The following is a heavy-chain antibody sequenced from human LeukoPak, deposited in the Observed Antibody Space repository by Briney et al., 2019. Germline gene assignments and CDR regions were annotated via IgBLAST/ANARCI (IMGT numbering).Heavy chain of an antibody. CDR1: GYTFTDYY. J-gene: IGHJ4*02. V-gene: IGHV1-2*02. CDR2: ISPNSGGT. D-gene: IGHD1-26*01. Sequence: ASVKVSCKASGYTFTDYYIHWIRQAPGQGLEWMGWISPNSGGTNYAQKFQGRVTMTRDTSISTAYMELSRLRSDDTAVYYCARDGNFDYWGQGTLVTVSS. CDR3: ARDGNFDY.